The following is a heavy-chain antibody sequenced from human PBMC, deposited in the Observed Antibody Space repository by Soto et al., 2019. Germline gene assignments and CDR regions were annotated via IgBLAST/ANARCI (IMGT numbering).Heavy chain of an antibody. J-gene: IGHJ6*02. D-gene: IGHD5-12*01. CDR3: ARGKQYGGYPDYYYGMDV. V-gene: IGHV4-61*01. Sequence: SETLSLTCTVSGGSVSSGSYYWSWIRQPPGKGLEWIGYIYYSGSTNYNPSLKSRVTISVDTSKNQFSLKLSSVTAADTAVYYCARGKQYGGYPDYYYGMDVWGQGTTVTVSS. CDR2: IYYSGST. CDR1: GGSVSSGSYY.